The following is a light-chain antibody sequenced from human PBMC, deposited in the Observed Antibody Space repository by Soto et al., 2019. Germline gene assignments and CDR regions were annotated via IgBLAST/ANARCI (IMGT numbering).Light chain of an antibody. CDR2: DVT. CDR1: SSDVGGYNY. Sequence: LTHPRSVSWSPGRSVTISCTGTSSDVGGYNYVSWYQQHPDKAPKVMIYDVTKRPSGVPDRFSGSKSGNTASLTISGLQAEDEADYYCCSYAGSYIYVFGTG. V-gene: IGLV2-11*01. J-gene: IGLJ1*01. CDR3: CSYAGSYIYV.